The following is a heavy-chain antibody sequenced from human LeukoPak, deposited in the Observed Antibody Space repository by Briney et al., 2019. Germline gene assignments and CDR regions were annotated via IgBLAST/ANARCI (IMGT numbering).Heavy chain of an antibody. D-gene: IGHD3/OR15-3a*01. V-gene: IGHV1-46*01. Sequence: ASVKVTCKASGYTFTSYYMHWARQAPGQGLEWMGIINPSGGSTSYAEKFQGRVTMTRDTSTSTVCMELSSLRSEDTAVYHCARSGVLDSTPGAFDIWGQGTMVTVSS. CDR3: ARSGVLDSTPGAFDI. J-gene: IGHJ3*02. CDR1: GYTFTSYY. CDR2: INPSGGST.